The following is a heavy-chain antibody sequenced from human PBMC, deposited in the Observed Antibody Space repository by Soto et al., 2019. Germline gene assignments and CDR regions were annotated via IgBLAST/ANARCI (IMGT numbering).Heavy chain of an antibody. J-gene: IGHJ6*02. CDR2: IIPILGIA. CDR1: GGTFSSHT. CDR3: ASSYCSSTSCYSYYYYGMDV. Sequence: SVKVSCKASGGTFSSHTISWVRQAPGQGLEWMGRIIPILGIANYAQKFQGRVTITADKSTSTAYMELSSLRSEDTAVYYCASSYCSSTSCYSYYYYGMDVWGQGTTVTVSS. V-gene: IGHV1-69*02. D-gene: IGHD2-2*01.